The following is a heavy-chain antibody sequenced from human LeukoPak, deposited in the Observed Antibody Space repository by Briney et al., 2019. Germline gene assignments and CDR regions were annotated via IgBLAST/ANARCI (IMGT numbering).Heavy chain of an antibody. CDR3: ARVGAATFYWYYMDV. J-gene: IGHJ6*03. CDR2: IKQDGSEK. D-gene: IGHD2-15*01. CDR1: GFTFSSYW. Sequence: GGSLRLSCEAPGFTFSSYWMSWVRQAPGKGLEWVANIKQDGSEKYYVDSLKGRFTVSRDNAKNSLYLQINSLRVGDTAVYFCARVGAATFYWYYMDVWGKGTTVTVSS. V-gene: IGHV3-7*01.